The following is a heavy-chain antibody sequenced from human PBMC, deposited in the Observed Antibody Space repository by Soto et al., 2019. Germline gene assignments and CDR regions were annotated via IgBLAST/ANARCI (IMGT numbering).Heavy chain of an antibody. CDR2: ISYDGSNK. CDR3: ARDHEWELPYNFDY. J-gene: IGHJ4*02. CDR1: GFTFSSYA. V-gene: IGHV3-30-3*01. Sequence: GGSLRLSCAASGFTFSSYAMHWVRQAPGKGLEWVAVISYDGSNKYYADSVKGRFTISRDNSENTLYLQMNSLRAEDTAVYYCARDHEWELPYNFDYWGQGTLVTVSS. D-gene: IGHD1-26*01.